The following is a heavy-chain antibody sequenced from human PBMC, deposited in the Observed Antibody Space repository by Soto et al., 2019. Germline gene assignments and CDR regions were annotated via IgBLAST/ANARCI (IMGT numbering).Heavy chain of an antibody. D-gene: IGHD3-10*01. CDR2: IYYSGST. Sequence: SDTLSLTCTVSGGSISSGDYYWSWIRQPPGKGLEWIGYIYYSGSTYYNPSLKSRVTISVDTSKNQFSLKLSSVTAADTAVYYCARDGSGTPPLNTAFDIWGQGTMVTVSS. V-gene: IGHV4-30-4*02. CDR3: ARDGSGTPPLNTAFDI. CDR1: GGSISSGDYY. J-gene: IGHJ3*02.